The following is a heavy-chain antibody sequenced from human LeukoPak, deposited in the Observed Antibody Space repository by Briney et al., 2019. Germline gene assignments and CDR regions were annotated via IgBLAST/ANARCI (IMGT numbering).Heavy chain of an antibody. D-gene: IGHD3-10*01. Sequence: GASVKVSCKASGYTFTGYYMHWVRQTPGQGLEWMGWINPNSGGTNYAQKFQGRVTMTRDTSISTAYMELSRLRSDDTAVYYCARVTGQIHSKHVRLLGMDVWGQGTTVTVSS. CDR3: ARVTGQIHSKHVRLLGMDV. J-gene: IGHJ6*02. CDR2: INPNSGGT. V-gene: IGHV1-2*02. CDR1: GYTFTGYY.